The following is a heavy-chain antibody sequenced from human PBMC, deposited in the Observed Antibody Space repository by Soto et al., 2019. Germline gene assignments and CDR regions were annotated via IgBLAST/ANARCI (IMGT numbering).Heavy chain of an antibody. CDR3: ARRAYYDSSGQIDY. CDR1: GGSISSSSYY. V-gene: IGHV4-39*01. Sequence: SETLSLTCTVSGGSISSSSYYWGWIRQPPGKGLEWIGSIYYSGSTYYNPSLKSRVTISVDTSKNQFSLKLSSVTAADTAVYYCARRAYYDSSGQIDYWGQGTLVTVSS. CDR2: IYYSGST. J-gene: IGHJ4*02. D-gene: IGHD3-22*01.